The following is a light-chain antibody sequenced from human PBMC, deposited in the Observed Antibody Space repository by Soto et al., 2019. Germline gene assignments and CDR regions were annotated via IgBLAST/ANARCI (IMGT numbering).Light chain of an antibody. CDR1: QSVSSY. Sequence: EIVLTQSPATLSLSPGERATLSCRASQSVSSYLAWYQQKPGQAPRLLIYDAFNRATGIPARFSGSGSGTDFTLTISSLEPEAFAVYYCQQRSSWPFTFGPGTKVDI. CDR3: QQRSSWPFT. CDR2: DAF. V-gene: IGKV3-11*01. J-gene: IGKJ3*01.